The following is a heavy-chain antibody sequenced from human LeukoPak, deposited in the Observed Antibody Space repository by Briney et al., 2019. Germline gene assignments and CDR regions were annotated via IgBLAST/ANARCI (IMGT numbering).Heavy chain of an antibody. CDR1: GYTLTELS. CDR2: FDPEDGET. V-gene: IGHV1-24*01. D-gene: IGHD2-2*01. CDR3: ATTSYCSSTSCYSDYPYYYYGMDV. J-gene: IGHJ6*02. Sequence: ASVKVSCKVSGYTLTELSMHWVRQAPGIGLEWMGGFDPEDGETIYAQKFQGRVTMTEDTSTDTAYMELSSLRSEDTAVYYCATTSYCSSTSCYSDYPYYYYGMDVWGQGTTVTVSS.